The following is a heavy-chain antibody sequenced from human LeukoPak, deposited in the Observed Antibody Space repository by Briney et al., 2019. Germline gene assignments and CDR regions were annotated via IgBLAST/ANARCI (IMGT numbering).Heavy chain of an antibody. CDR2: IYPSGST. Sequence: PSETLSLTCAVSGGSISSGGYSWSWIRRPPGKGLEWIGYIYPSGSTYYNPSLKSRVTISMDRSENQFSLKLSSVTAADTAVYYCATVLRFGDNNVWGQGTTVTVSS. V-gene: IGHV4-30-2*01. CDR1: GGSISSGGYS. J-gene: IGHJ6*02. CDR3: ATVLRFGDNNV. D-gene: IGHD3-10*01.